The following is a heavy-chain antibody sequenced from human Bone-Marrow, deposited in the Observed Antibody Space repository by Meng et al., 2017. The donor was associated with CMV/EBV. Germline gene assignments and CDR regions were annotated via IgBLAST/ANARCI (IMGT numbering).Heavy chain of an antibody. J-gene: IGHJ3*02. V-gene: IGHV3-9*01. Sequence: GGSLRLSCAASGFTFDDYAMHWVRQAPGKGLEWVSGISWNSGSIGYADSVKGRFTISRDNAKNSLYLQMNSLRAEDTALYYCAREGGEGDAFDIWGQGTMVTVSS. CDR3: AREGGEGDAFDI. D-gene: IGHD2-15*01. CDR2: ISWNSGSI. CDR1: GFTFDDYA.